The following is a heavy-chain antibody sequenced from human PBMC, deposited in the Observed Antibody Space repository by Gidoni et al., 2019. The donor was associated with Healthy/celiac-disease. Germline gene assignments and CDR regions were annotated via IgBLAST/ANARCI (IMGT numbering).Heavy chain of an antibody. CDR3: ANGGGFDTRYYYDSSGYDDQD. Sequence: QVQLVESGGGVVQPGRSLRLSCAASGFTFSRYGLHWVRQAPGKGLEWVAIISYDGSNKYYADSVKGRFTISRDNSKNTLYLQMNSLRAEDTAVYYCANGGGFDTRYYYDSSGYDDQDWGQGTLVTVSS. D-gene: IGHD3-22*01. CDR1: GFTFSRYG. V-gene: IGHV3-30*18. CDR2: ISYDGSNK. J-gene: IGHJ4*02.